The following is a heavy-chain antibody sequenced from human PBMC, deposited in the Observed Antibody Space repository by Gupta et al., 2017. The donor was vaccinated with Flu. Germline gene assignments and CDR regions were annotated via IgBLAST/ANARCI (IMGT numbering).Heavy chain of an antibody. V-gene: IGHV1-69*06. Sequence: SWVRQAPGQGPEWMRGISHGIGAGSYAQKFRGRVTVTADKSTGTGYMELSRLSSEDKDVNYCATDYYYCRTGNSDRGDFDYWGQGTLVTVSS. D-gene: IGHD3-10*01. CDR3: ATDYYYCRTGNSDRGDFDY. J-gene: IGHJ4*02. CDR2: ISHGIGAG.